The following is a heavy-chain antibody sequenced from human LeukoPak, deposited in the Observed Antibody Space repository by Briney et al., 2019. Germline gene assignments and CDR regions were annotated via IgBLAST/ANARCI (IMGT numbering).Heavy chain of an antibody. CDR1: GYTLTELS. Sequence: ASVKVSCKVSGYTLTELSMHWVRQAPGKGLELMGGFDPEDGETIYAQKFQGRVTMTEDTSTDTAYMELSSLRSEDTAVYYCATDVNYGDYVFDYWGQGTLVTVSS. J-gene: IGHJ4*02. V-gene: IGHV1-24*01. CDR3: ATDVNYGDYVFDY. CDR2: FDPEDGET. D-gene: IGHD4-17*01.